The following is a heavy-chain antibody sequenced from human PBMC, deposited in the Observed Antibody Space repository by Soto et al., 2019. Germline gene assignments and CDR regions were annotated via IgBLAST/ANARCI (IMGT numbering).Heavy chain of an antibody. D-gene: IGHD2-15*01. J-gene: IGHJ3*02. CDR1: GYTFTSYG. CDR2: ISAYNGNT. Sequence: ASVKVSCKASGYTFTSYGISWVRQAPGQGLEWMGWISAYNGNTNYAQKLQGRVTMTTDTSTSTAYMELRSLRSDDTAVYYCARDVCVVAAYDKPGAAYDIWCQGTMVTVSS. V-gene: IGHV1-18*01. CDR3: ARDVCVVAAYDKPGAAYDI.